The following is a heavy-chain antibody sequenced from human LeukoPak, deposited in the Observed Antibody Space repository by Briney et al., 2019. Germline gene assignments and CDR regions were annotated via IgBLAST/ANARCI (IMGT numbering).Heavy chain of an antibody. V-gene: IGHV5-51*03. CDR1: GYSFTSYW. J-gene: IGHJ3*02. Sequence: GESLKISCKGSGYSFTSYWIGWVRQMPGKGLEWMGIIYPGDSVTRYSPSSQGQVTISADKSISTAYLQWSSLKASDTAMYYCASTITIFGVVLKDAFDIWGQGTMVTVSS. D-gene: IGHD3-3*01. CDR3: ASTITIFGVVLKDAFDI. CDR2: IYPGDSVT.